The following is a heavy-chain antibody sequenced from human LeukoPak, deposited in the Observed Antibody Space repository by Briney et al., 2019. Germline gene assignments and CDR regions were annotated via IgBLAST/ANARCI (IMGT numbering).Heavy chain of an antibody. CDR3: VKTYGDYGYYFDY. V-gene: IGHV3-64D*06. Sequence: NPGGSLRLSCSASGFTFSSYAMHWVRQAPGKGLEYVSAISSNGGSTYYADSVKGRFTISRDNSKNTLYLQMSSLRAEDTAVYYCVKTYGDYGYYFDYWGQGTLVTVSS. CDR2: ISSNGGST. D-gene: IGHD4-17*01. J-gene: IGHJ4*02. CDR1: GFTFSSYA.